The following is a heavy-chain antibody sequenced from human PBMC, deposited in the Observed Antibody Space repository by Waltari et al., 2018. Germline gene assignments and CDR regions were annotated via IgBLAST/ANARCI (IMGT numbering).Heavy chain of an antibody. CDR1: GYIFTGDF. D-gene: IGHD3-3*01. Sequence: QVQLVQSGTDVTKVGASVKVSCKAYGYIFTGDFIIRVRQAPGQGFEWVGRINTRNGDTDYAHKFQVRVTMTSDTPITTVYMELSSLRSDDKAVYYCARDRNYDFWTGRYGMDVWGQGTTVTVSS. CDR2: INTRNGDT. V-gene: IGHV1-2*06. J-gene: IGHJ6*02. CDR3: ARDRNYDFWTGRYGMDV.